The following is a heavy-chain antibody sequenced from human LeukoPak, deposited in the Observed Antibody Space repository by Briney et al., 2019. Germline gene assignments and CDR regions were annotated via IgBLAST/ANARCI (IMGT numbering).Heavy chain of an antibody. CDR2: ISYDVSNK. CDR3: AKDHTWGNDDCDY. CDR1: GLPLSRFC. V-gene: IGHV3-30*18. Sequence: AGGPLTLLCAVSGLPLSRFCVLWLRQAPGKGLEGVAVISYDVSNKYYAESVKGRFTISRDNSKNTMYLQMNSLRSEDTAVYYCAKDHTWGNDDCDYWGQGTLVTVSS. J-gene: IGHJ4*02. D-gene: IGHD3-16*01.